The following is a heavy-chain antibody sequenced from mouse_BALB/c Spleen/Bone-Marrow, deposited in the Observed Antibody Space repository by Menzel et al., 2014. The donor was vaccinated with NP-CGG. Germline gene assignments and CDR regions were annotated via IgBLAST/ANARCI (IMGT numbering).Heavy chain of an antibody. D-gene: IGHD1-1*01. CDR2: ISSGGGST. Sequence: VESGGGLVKPGGSLKLSCAASGFAFSSYDMSWVRQTPEKRLEWVAYISSGGGSTYYPDTVKGRFTISRDTAKNTLYLQMSSLKSEDTAMYYCTRLTTVVAPYAMDYWGQGTSVTVSS. CDR1: GFAFSSYD. V-gene: IGHV5-12-1*01. CDR3: TRLTTVVAPYAMDY. J-gene: IGHJ4*01.